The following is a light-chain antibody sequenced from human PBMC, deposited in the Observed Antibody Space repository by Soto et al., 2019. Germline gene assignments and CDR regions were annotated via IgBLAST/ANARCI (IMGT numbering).Light chain of an antibody. CDR1: SSDVGSFYL. CDR2: EVS. CDR3: SSYTTSKTQV. J-gene: IGLJ2*01. V-gene: IGLV2-14*02. Sequence: QSALTQPASVSGSPGQSITISCTGTSSDVGSFYLVTWYQQYPGKAPKLIMFEVSNRPSGVSNRFSGSKSGNTASLTISGLQADDEADYYCSSYTTSKTQVFGGGTKLTVL.